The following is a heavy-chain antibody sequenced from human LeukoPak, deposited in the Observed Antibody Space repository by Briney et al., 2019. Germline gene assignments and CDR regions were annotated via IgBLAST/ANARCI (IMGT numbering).Heavy chain of an antibody. CDR2: INHSGST. J-gene: IGHJ4*02. CDR1: GGSFSGYY. V-gene: IGHV4-34*01. Sequence: SETLSLTCAVYGGSFSGYYWSWIRQPPGKGLEWIGEINHSGSTNYNPSLKSRVTISVDTSKNQFSLKLSSVTAADTAVYYCARPRGYSYGYPSYYFDYWGQGTLVTVSS. D-gene: IGHD5-18*01. CDR3: ARPRGYSYGYPSYYFDY.